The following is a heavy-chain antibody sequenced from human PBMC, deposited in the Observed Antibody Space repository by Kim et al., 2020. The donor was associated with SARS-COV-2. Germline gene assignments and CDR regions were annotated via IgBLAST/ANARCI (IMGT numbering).Heavy chain of an antibody. D-gene: IGHD3-10*01. CDR2: INQNGTT. CDR1: GRFFSGYY. Sequence: SETLSLTCAVYGRFFSGYYWNWIRQSPGKGLEWIGEINQNGTTNYNPSLKSRVTISEDTSKNQFSLKLTFVSAADTGVYYCARGITRGDYYGLGSSHPIAHYYYGMDVWGQGTTVTVSS. J-gene: IGHJ6*02. CDR3: ARGITRGDYYGLGSSHPIAHYYYGMDV. V-gene: IGHV4-34*01.